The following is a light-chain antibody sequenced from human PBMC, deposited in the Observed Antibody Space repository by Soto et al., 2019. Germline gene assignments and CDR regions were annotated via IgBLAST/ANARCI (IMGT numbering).Light chain of an antibody. J-gene: IGKJ2*01. CDR1: QSISNW. CDR3: QHYTSYYT. Sequence: DIQMTQSPSTLSASVGDRVTITCRASQSISNWLAWYQQKPGKAPKLLIYKASTLQSGVPSRFSGSGYGADFTLTISSLQPDDFGTYYCQHYTSYYTFGQGTNLEIK. V-gene: IGKV1-5*03. CDR2: KAS.